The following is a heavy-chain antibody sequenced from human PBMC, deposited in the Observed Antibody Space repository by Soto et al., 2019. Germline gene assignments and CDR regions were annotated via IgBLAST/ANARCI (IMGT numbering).Heavy chain of an antibody. CDR3: ARSHCSTTSLEINYYYYYGMDV. D-gene: IGHD2-2*01. J-gene: IGHJ6*02. V-gene: IGHV1-69*01. CDR1: GGTFSSYA. CDR2: IIPISGTA. Sequence: QVQLVQSGAEVQKPGSSVKVSCEASGGTFSSYAISWVRQAPGQGLEWMGGIIPISGTANYAQKFQGRVTITADESTSTAYMELSSLRSEDTAVYYCARSHCSTTSLEINYYYYYGMDVWGQGTTVTVSS.